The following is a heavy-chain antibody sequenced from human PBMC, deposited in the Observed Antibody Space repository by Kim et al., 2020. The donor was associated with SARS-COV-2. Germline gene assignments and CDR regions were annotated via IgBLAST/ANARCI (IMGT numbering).Heavy chain of an antibody. Sequence: GGSLRLSCAASGFVFSSYAMHWVRQAPGKGLEWVAFIWYDGSYKHYVDSLKGRFTISRDNSKNTVYLQMNSLRAEDTGVYYCAKDNDRGSYGYYYGMDVWGQGTTVTVSS. CDR2: IWYDGSYK. CDR3: AKDNDRGSYGYYYGMDV. V-gene: IGHV3-30*02. D-gene: IGHD3-16*01. J-gene: IGHJ6*02. CDR1: GFVFSSYA.